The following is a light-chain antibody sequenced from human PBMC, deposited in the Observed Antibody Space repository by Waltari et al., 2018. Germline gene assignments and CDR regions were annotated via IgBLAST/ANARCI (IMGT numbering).Light chain of an antibody. Sequence: SSELTQDPAVSVALGQTVRITCQGDSLRSFYASWYQQRPGQATLLVIYGENNRPSGIPDRFSGSSSGNTASLIITGAQAEDEADYYCNSRESSYNHLVFGGGTKLTVL. V-gene: IGLV3-19*01. CDR3: NSRESSYNHLV. CDR2: GEN. J-gene: IGLJ2*01. CDR1: SLRSFY.